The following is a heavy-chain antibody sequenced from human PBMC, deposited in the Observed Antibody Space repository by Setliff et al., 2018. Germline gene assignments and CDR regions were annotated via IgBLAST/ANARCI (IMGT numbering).Heavy chain of an antibody. D-gene: IGHD4-17*01. J-gene: IGHJ4*02. Sequence: GGSLRLSCAASGFTFSDYYMSWIRQAPGRSLEWVSYITRSGDAMYYTDSVKGRFTISRDNAKNSLYLQMNSLRAEDTAVYYCARGHTTVSTGYWGQGTLVTVSS. V-gene: IGHV3-11*01. CDR2: ITRSGDAM. CDR1: GFTFSDYY. CDR3: ARGHTTVSTGY.